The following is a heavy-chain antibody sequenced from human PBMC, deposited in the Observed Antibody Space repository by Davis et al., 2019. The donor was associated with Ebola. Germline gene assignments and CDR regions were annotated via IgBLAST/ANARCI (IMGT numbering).Heavy chain of an antibody. D-gene: IGHD6-19*01. CDR2: ISWNSGSI. J-gene: IGHJ4*02. V-gene: IGHV3-9*01. CDR3: AKAPWAVAGTYYFDY. Sequence: GGSLRLSCAASGFTFDDYAMHWVRQAPGKGLEWVSGISWNSGSIGYADSVKGRFTISRDNAKNSLYLQMNSLRAEDTALYYCAKAPWAVAGTYYFDYWGQGTLVTVSS. CDR1: GFTFDDYA.